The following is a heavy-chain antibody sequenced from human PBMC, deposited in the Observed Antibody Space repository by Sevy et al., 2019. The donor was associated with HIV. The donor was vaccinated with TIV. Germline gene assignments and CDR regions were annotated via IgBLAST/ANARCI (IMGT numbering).Heavy chain of an antibody. CDR1: GGSISSYY. V-gene: IGHV4-59*01. CDR3: ARSINYDFWSGYYGRTAYYYYGMDV. D-gene: IGHD3-3*01. J-gene: IGHJ6*02. Sequence: SETLSLTCTVSGGSISSYYWSWIRQPPGKGLEWIGYIYYSGSTNYNPSLKSRVTISVDTSKNRFSLKLSFVTAADTAVYYCARSINYDFWSGYYGRTAYYYYGMDVWGQGTTVTVSS. CDR2: IYYSGST.